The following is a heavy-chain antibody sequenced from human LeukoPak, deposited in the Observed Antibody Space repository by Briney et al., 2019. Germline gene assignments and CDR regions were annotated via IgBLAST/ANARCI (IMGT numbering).Heavy chain of an antibody. CDR2: MHYSGTT. J-gene: IGHJ5*02. V-gene: IGHV4-59*01. D-gene: IGHD6-13*01. CDR1: GGSISSYY. Sequence: SETLSLTCTVSGGSISSYYWSWIRQPPGKGLEWLGYMHYSGTTNYNPALKSRVTISVDTSKNQSSLKLSPVTAADTAVYYCAATDIAAAGTWLDPWGQGTLVTVSS. CDR3: AATDIAAAGTWLDP.